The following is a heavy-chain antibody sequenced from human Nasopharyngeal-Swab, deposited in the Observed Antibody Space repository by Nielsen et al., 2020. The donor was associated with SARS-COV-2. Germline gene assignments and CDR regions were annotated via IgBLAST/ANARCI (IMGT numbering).Heavy chain of an antibody. CDR1: GFTFDGYT. Sequence: GESLKISCTASGFTFDGYTMHWVRQATGKGLEWVSAIGTAGDTYYPGSVKGRFTISRENAKNSLYLQMNSLRAGDTAVYYCARDLEGVWYFDLWGRGTLVTVSS. CDR2: IGTAGDT. V-gene: IGHV3-13*01. D-gene: IGHD3-16*01. CDR3: ARDLEGVWYFDL. J-gene: IGHJ2*01.